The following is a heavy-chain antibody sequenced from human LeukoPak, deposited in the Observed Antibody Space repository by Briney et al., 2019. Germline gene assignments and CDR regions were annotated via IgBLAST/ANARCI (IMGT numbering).Heavy chain of an antibody. Sequence: GGSLRLSCAASGFTFSSYWMSWVRQAPGKGLEWVANIKQDGSEKYYVDSVKGRFTISRDNSKNTLYLQMNSLRAEDTAVYYCARSSGYYYYFDYWGQGTLVTVSS. CDR2: IKQDGSEK. J-gene: IGHJ4*02. V-gene: IGHV3-7*01. D-gene: IGHD3-22*01. CDR3: ARSSGYYYYFDY. CDR1: GFTFSSYW.